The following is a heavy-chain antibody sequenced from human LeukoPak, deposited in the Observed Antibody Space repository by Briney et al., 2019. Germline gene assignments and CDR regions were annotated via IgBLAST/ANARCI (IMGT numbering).Heavy chain of an antibody. CDR3: STAAAGINYYYYMDV. J-gene: IGHJ6*03. CDR2: IRYDGSNK. V-gene: IGHV3-30*02. CDR1: GFTFSSYG. Sequence: GGSLRLSCAASGFTFSSYGMHWVRQAPGKGLEWVAFIRYDGSNKYYADSVKGRFTISRDNSKNTLYPQMNSLRAEDTAVYYCSTAAAGINYYYYMDVWGKGTTVTVSS. D-gene: IGHD6-13*01.